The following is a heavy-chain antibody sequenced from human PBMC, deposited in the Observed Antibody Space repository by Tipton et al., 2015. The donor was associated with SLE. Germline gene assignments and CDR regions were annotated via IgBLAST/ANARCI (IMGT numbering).Heavy chain of an antibody. CDR3: ARGWGTPDG. CDR1: GFRFSTYN. V-gene: IGHV3-21*01. J-gene: IGHJ4*02. CDR2: ISSSGTSM. D-gene: IGHD7-27*01. Sequence: SLRLSCAASGFRFSTYNMIWVRQAPGEGLEWVSSISSSGTSMYYADSVKGRFTISRDNAKNSLYLQMNILRAEGTGVYFCARGWGTPDGWGQGALVTVSS.